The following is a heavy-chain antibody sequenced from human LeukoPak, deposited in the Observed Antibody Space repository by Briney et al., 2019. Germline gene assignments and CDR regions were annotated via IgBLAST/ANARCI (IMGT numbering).Heavy chain of an antibody. CDR3: ARSLPYGTTWYGRSDF. D-gene: IGHD6-13*01. V-gene: IGHV3-7*03. J-gene: IGHJ4*02. CDR2: IRQDGDTK. Sequence: GGSLRLSCAASGFPFNAYWMTWVRQAPGKGLEWVANIRQDGDTKYYVDSVKGRFTISRDNAMSSLYLQMNSLRAEDTAIYYCARSLPYGTTWYGRSDFWGQGTLVTVSS. CDR1: GFPFNAYW.